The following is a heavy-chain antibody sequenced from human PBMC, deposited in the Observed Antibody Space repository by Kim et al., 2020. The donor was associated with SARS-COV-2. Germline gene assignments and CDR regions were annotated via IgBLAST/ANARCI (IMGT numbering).Heavy chain of an antibody. CDR2: N. Sequence: NDYAVSVKSRITITPATSKTQFSLQLNAVTPEDTAVYYCARGRLTAELDYWGQGTLVTVSS. D-gene: IGHD7-27*01. V-gene: IGHV6-1*01. J-gene: IGHJ4*02. CDR3: ARGRLTAELDY.